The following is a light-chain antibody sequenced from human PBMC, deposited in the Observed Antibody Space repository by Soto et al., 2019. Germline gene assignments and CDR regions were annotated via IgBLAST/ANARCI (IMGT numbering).Light chain of an antibody. CDR1: QSIANY. Sequence: IQMTQSPSSLSASVGDRVTITCRASQSIANYLNWYQQKPGKAPNLLIYAASSLQSGVPSTFSGSGSGTDFTLTISSLQPEDFATYYCLQVYNYPLTFGGGTKVEIK. J-gene: IGKJ4*01. CDR3: LQVYNYPLT. V-gene: IGKV1-6*01. CDR2: AAS.